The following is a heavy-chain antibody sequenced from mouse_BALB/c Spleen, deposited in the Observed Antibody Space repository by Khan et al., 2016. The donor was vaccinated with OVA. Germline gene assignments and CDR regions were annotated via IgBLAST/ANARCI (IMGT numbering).Heavy chain of an antibody. CDR1: GFTFSSYG. CDR2: ISTSGSYT. V-gene: IGHV5-6*01. D-gene: IGHD1-1*01. CDR3: ARCLYGSSYDYYAMDY. Sequence: EVELVESGGDLVKPGGSLKLSCAASGFTFSSYGMSWVRQTPDKRLEWVAIISTSGSYTYYPDSVKGRFTISRDNAKNTLYLQMRRLTSEDTALYYCARCLYGSSYDYYAMDYWGQGTSVTVSS. J-gene: IGHJ4*01.